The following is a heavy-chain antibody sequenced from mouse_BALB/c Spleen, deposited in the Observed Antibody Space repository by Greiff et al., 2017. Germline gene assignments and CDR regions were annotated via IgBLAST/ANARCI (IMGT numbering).Heavy chain of an antibody. CDR1: GYSITSDYA. CDR3: ARSYSYAMDY. Sequence: DVQLQESGPGLVKPSQSLSLTCTVTGYSITSDYAWNWIRQFPGNKLEWMGYISYSGSTSYNPSLKSRISITRDTSKNQYYLQLNSVTTEDTATYYCARSYSYAMDYWGQGTSVTVSS. V-gene: IGHV3-2*02. CDR2: ISYSGST. J-gene: IGHJ4*01.